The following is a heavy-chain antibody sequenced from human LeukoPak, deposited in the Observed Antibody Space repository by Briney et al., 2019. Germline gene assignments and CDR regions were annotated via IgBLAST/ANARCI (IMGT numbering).Heavy chain of an antibody. V-gene: IGHV5-51*01. CDR2: IYPGDSDT. D-gene: IGHD2-21*01. CDR1: GYSFTSYG. Sequence: GESLKISCKGSGYSFTSYGIGWVRQMPGKGLEWMGIIYPGDSDTRYSPSFQGQVTISADKSISTAYLQWSSLKASDTAMYYCARLPFCGGDCYPNWFDPWGQGTLVTVSS. J-gene: IGHJ5*02. CDR3: ARLPFCGGDCYPNWFDP.